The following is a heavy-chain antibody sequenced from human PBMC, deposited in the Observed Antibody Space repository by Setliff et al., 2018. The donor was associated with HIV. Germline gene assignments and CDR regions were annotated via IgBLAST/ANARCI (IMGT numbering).Heavy chain of an antibody. V-gene: IGHV3-43*01. Sequence: GESLKISCAASGFTFDDYTMHWVRQAPGKGLEWVSLISWDGGSTYYADSVKGRFTISRDNSKNSLYLRMNSLRTEDTAVYYCASGQTKYYFAYWGQGTLVTVSS. J-gene: IGHJ4*02. CDR3: ASGQTKYYFAY. CDR1: GFTFDDYT. CDR2: ISWDGGST.